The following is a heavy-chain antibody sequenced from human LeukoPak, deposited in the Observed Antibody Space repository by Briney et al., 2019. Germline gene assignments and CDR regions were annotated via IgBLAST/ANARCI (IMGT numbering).Heavy chain of an antibody. CDR1: GYTFTGYY. V-gene: IGHV1-2*02. Sequence: ASVKVSCKASGYTFTGYYMHWVRQAPGQGLERMGWINPNSGGTNYAQKFQGRVTMTRDMSTNTFYMELSSLRFEDTAVYYCARDVSHSGSRDAWWFDPWGQGTLVTVSS. CDR3: ARDVSHSGSRDAWWFDP. CDR2: INPNSGGT. J-gene: IGHJ5*02. D-gene: IGHD6-13*01.